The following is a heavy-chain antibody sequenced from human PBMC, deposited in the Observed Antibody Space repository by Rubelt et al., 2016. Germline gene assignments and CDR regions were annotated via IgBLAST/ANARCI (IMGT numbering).Heavy chain of an antibody. D-gene: IGHD6-19*01. CDR1: GGSISSSNW. CDR2: VYHSGAT. V-gene: IGHV4-4*02. CDR3: ARGSSGYHWVDP. Sequence: QVQLQESGPGLVKPSGTLSLTCVVSGGSISSSNWWSWVRQPPGMGLEWIGEVYHSGATNYNPSLKSRVSISIDKSKNQFALKLTAVTAADRAIYYCARGSSGYHWVDPWGRGTLVTVAS. J-gene: IGHJ5*02.